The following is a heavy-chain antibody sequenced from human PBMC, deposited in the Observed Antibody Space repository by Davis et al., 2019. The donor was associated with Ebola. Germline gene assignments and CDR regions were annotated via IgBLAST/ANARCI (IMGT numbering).Heavy chain of an antibody. D-gene: IGHD1-26*01. J-gene: IGHJ4*02. CDR1: GFTFGDYA. Sequence: PGGSLRLSCSASGFTFGDYAMNWVRQAPGKGLEWVGLIRNKGYDGTTEYAASVKGRFTISRDDSERLAYLQMSSLKVEDTAVYYCTRGLTGSYYFDYWGQGTLVTVSS. CDR2: IRNKGYDGTT. V-gene: IGHV3-49*04. CDR3: TRGLTGSYYFDY.